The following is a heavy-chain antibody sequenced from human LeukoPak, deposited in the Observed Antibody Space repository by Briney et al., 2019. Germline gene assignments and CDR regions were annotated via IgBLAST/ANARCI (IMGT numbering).Heavy chain of an antibody. Sequence: SETLSLTCTVSGGSISTYYWSWIRQPAGKGLEWIGRIYSSGSTNYNPSLKSRVTMSVDTSKNQFSLKLRSVTAADTAVYYCAKSNGYGLVDIWGQGTMVTVSS. CDR2: IYSSGST. D-gene: IGHD3-10*01. J-gene: IGHJ3*02. CDR1: GGSISTYY. V-gene: IGHV4-4*07. CDR3: AKSNGYGLVDI.